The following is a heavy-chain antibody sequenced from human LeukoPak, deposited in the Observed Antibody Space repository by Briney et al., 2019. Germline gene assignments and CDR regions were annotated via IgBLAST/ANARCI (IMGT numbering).Heavy chain of an antibody. CDR1: GYTFTSYY. CDR2: INPSGGST. CDR3: ASVRGDYYYGMDV. D-gene: IGHD3-3*01. V-gene: IGHV1-46*01. Sequence: ASVKVSCKASGYTFTSYYMHWVRQAPGQGLEWMGIINPSGGSTSYAQKFQGRVTMTRDTSTSTVYMELSSLRSEDTAVYYRASVRGDYYYGMDVWGQGTTVTVS. J-gene: IGHJ6*02.